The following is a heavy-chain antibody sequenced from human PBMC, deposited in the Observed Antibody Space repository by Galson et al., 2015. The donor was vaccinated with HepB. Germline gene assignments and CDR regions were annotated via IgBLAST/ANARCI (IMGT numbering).Heavy chain of an antibody. V-gene: IGHV3-66*01. D-gene: IGHD6-13*01. CDR3: ARDQDRSSWSNDAFDI. J-gene: IGHJ3*02. CDR2: IYSGGST. CDR1: GFTVSSNY. Sequence: SLRLSCAASGFTVSSNYMSWVRQAPGKGLEWVSVIYSGGSTYYADSVKGRFTISRDNSKNTLYLQMNSLRAEDTAVYYCARDQDRSSWSNDAFDIWGQGTMVTVSS.